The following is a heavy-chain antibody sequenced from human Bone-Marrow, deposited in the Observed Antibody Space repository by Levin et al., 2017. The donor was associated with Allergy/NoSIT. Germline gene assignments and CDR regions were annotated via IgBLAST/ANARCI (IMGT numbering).Heavy chain of an antibody. CDR1: GFTFSRYA. D-gene: IGHD4-11*01. Sequence: GESLKISYAASGFTFSRYAMTWVRQAPGKGLEWVSSITGSGSGTYYADPVQGRFTISRDNSQNTLYLQMISLRAEDTALYYCGMDPNRDYIGAFEFWGQGTMVTVSS. CDR3: GMDPNRDYIGAFEF. J-gene: IGHJ3*01. V-gene: IGHV3-23*01. CDR2: ITGSGSGT.